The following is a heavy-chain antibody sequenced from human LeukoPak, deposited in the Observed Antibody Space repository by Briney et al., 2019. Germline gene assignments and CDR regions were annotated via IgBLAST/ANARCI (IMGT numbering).Heavy chain of an antibody. CDR1: GGSISSYY. V-gene: IGHV4-59*01. J-gene: IGHJ6*02. CDR3: ARALSSVGYCSSTSCYAAGRYYYGMDV. CDR2: IYYSGST. Sequence: SETLSLTCTVSGGSISSYYWSWIRQPPGKGLEWIGYIYYSGSTNYNPSLKSRVTISVDTSKNQFSLKLSSVTAADTAVYYCARALSSVGYCSSTSCYAAGRYYYGMDVWGRGTTVTVSS. D-gene: IGHD2-2*01.